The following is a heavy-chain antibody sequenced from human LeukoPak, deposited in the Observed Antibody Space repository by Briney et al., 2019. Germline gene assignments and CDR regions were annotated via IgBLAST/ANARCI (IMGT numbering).Heavy chain of an antibody. CDR1: GDSISSSGYS. D-gene: IGHD6-13*01. Sequence: PSETLSLTCTVSGDSISSSGYSWGWIRQPPGKGLEWIGSIHYTGIAHYNPSLKSRVTISRDTSKIQFSLRLSSVTAADTAVYYCAGQHSNTWYHRVDYWVQGTLVTVSS. V-gene: IGHV4-39*01. CDR2: IHYTGIA. CDR3: AGQHSNTWYHRVDY. J-gene: IGHJ4*02.